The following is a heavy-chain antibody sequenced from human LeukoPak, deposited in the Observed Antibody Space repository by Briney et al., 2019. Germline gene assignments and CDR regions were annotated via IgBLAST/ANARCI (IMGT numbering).Heavy chain of an antibody. CDR2: ITSSSSTI. J-gene: IGHJ4*02. V-gene: IGHV3-48*01. CDR3: ARYSGSFH. Sequence: PGGSLRLSCAASGFTFSSYSMNSVRQAPGKGPQWVSYITSSSSTIYYADSVKGRFTISRDNAKNSLYLQMNSLRAEDTAVYYCARYSGSFHWGQGTLVTVSS. D-gene: IGHD1-26*01. CDR1: GFTFSSYS.